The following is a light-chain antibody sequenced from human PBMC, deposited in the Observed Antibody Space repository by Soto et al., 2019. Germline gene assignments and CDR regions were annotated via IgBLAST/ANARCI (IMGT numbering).Light chain of an antibody. CDR2: GAS. CDR3: QQYGSSPRT. V-gene: IGKV3-20*01. Sequence: EIVLTQSPGTLSLYPGESATLSCRASQSVTSNYIAWYQHKPGQAPRLLIYGASSRATGIPDRFSGSGSGTDFTLTISRLEPEDFAVYYCQQYGSSPRTFGQGTKVDIK. CDR1: QSVTSNY. J-gene: IGKJ1*01.